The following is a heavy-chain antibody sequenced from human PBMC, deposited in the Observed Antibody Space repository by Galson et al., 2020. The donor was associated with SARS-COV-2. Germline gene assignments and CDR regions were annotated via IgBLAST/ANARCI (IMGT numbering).Heavy chain of an antibody. J-gene: IGHJ3*02. CDR2: ISYDGSNK. CDR1: GFTFSSYG. V-gene: IGHV3-30*18. CDR3: AKLHSWATITPHDAFDI. Sequence: GGSLRLSCAASGFTFSSYGMHWVRQAPGKGLEWVAVISYDGSNKYYADSVKGRFTISRDNSKNTLYLQMNSLRAEDTAVYYCAKLHSWATITPHDAFDIWGQGTMVTVSS. D-gene: IGHD5-12*01.